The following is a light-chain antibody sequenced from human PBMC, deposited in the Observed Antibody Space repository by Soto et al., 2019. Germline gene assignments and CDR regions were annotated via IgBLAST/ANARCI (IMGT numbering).Light chain of an antibody. CDR1: QAISSY. V-gene: IGKV1-9*01. Sequence: IRRTQSPSSLSSSPGDRVTITCRASQAISSYLAWYQQKPGRAPKLLIYAASTLQSGVPSRFSGSGSGTEFTLTITSLQPEDFATYYCQQLNSFPITFGQGTRLEVK. CDR2: AAS. J-gene: IGKJ5*01. CDR3: QQLNSFPIT.